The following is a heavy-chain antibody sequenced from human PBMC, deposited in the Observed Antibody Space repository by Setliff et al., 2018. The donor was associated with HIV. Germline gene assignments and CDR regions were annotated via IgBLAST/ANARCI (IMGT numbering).Heavy chain of an antibody. Sequence: GASVKVSCKASGGTFSASGFSWVRQAPGQGLEWMGGIIPAFGTADYAQKFQGRVTITADASTSTAYMELISLRSEDTAVYYCARGVGSGWDTVEDNYYNLDVWGPGTTVTVSS. J-gene: IGHJ6*02. CDR1: GGTFSASG. CDR2: IIPAFGTA. V-gene: IGHV1-69*13. D-gene: IGHD6-19*01. CDR3: ARGVGSGWDTVEDNYYNLDV.